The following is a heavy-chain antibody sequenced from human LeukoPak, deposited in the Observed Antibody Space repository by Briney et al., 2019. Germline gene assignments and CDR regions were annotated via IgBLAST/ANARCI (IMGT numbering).Heavy chain of an antibody. CDR1: GFTVSSNY. Sequence: GGSLRLSCAASGFTVSSNYMSWVRQAPGKGLEWVSIIYSGGSTFYADSVKGRFTISRDNSKNTLYLQMNSLRGEDTAFYYCTKGNYYYMDVWGKGTTVTIS. CDR3: TKGNYYYMDV. CDR2: IYSGGST. V-gene: IGHV3-53*05. J-gene: IGHJ6*03.